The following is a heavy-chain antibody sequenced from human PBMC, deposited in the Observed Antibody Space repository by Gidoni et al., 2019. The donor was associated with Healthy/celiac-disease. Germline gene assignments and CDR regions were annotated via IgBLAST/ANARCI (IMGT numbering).Heavy chain of an antibody. CDR1: GYTLTGYS. V-gene: IGHV1-2*02. CDR2: INPNSGGT. J-gene: IGHJ5*02. D-gene: IGHD3-10*01. CDR3: AREGSMVRGSNWFDP. Sequence: QVQLVQSGAEVKKPGASVKVACKASGYTLTGYSMHWVRQAPGQGLEWMGWINPNSGGTNYAQNFQGRVTMTRDTSISTAYMELSRLRSDDTAIYYCAREGSMVRGSNWFDPWGQGTLVTVSS.